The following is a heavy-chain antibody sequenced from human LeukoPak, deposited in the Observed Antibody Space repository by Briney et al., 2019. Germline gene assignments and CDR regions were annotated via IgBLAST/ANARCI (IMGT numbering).Heavy chain of an antibody. CDR1: GYSISSGYY. D-gene: IGHD5-18*01. V-gene: IGHV4-30-4*08. CDR3: ARADTYLDY. J-gene: IGHJ4*02. CDR2: IYYSGST. Sequence: SETLSLTCAVSGYSISSGYYWTWIRQPPGKGLEWIGNIYYSGSTSYNPSLKSRVTISIDTSKNQFSLNLNSVTAADTAVYYCARADTYLDYWGQGILVTVSS.